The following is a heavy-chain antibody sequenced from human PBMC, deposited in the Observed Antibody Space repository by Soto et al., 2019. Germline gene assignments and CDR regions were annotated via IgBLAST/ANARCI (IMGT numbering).Heavy chain of an antibody. J-gene: IGHJ6*02. CDR1: GYTFTSYA. Sequence: ASVKVSCKASGYTFTSYAIHWVRQAPGQRLEWMGWINDDNGNTKYSQKFQGRVTITRDTSASTAHMEVSSLRSEDTAVYYCARDWGNYYYGMDVWGQGTTVTASS. CDR2: INDDNGNT. CDR3: ARDWGNYYYGMDV. V-gene: IGHV1-3*01. D-gene: IGHD7-27*01.